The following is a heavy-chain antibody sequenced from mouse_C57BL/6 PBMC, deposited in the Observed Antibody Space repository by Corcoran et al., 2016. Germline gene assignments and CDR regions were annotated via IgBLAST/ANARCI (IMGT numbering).Heavy chain of an antibody. Sequence: DVQLQESGPGLVKPSQSLSLTCSVTGYSITSGYYWNWIRQFPGNKLEWMGYISYDGSNNYNPSLKNRISITRDTSKNQFFLKLNSVTTEDTATYYCARYALCFDYWGQGTTLTVSS. CDR2: ISYDGSN. V-gene: IGHV3-6*01. CDR1: GYSITSGYY. CDR3: ARYALCFDY. J-gene: IGHJ2*01.